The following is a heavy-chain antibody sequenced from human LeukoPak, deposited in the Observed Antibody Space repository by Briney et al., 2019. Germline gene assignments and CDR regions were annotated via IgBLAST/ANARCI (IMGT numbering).Heavy chain of an antibody. V-gene: IGHV3-11*01. J-gene: IGHJ2*01. Sequence: SLRLSCAASGFTFSDYYMSWIRQVPGKGLEWVSYIGLTDTTIYYADSLKGRFAISRDNAKNSLYLHMHSLRAEDTAIYYCARLKLGYWYFDLWGRGTLLTVSS. CDR1: GFTFSDYY. D-gene: IGHD7-27*01. CDR2: IGLTDTTI. CDR3: ARLKLGYWYFDL.